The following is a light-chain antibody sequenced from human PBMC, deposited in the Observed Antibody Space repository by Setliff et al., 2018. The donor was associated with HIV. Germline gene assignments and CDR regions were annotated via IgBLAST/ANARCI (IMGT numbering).Light chain of an antibody. V-gene: IGLV2-14*01. CDR1: TSDIGGYNY. CDR2: DVS. Sequence: QSALAQPASVSGSPGQSITISCTGTTSDIGGYNYVSWYQQHPGKAPKLMIYDVSKRPSGVSDRFSASKSDNTASLTISGLRPEDEADYYCSSYTSSSTPVVFGGGTKGTVL. J-gene: IGLJ2*01. CDR3: SSYTSSSTPVV.